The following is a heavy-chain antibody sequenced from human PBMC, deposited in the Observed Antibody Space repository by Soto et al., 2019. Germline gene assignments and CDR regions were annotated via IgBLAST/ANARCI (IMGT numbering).Heavy chain of an antibody. D-gene: IGHD6-19*01. CDR2: ISWNSGSI. CDR1: GFTFDDYA. Sequence: EVQLVESGGGLVQPGRSLRLSCAASGFTFDDYAMHWVRQAPGKGLEWVSGISWNSGSIGYADSVKGRFTISRDNAKNSLYLQMNRLRAEDTALYYCAKAQGVAGTLPYWYFDLWGRGTLVTVSS. J-gene: IGHJ2*01. V-gene: IGHV3-9*01. CDR3: AKAQGVAGTLPYWYFDL.